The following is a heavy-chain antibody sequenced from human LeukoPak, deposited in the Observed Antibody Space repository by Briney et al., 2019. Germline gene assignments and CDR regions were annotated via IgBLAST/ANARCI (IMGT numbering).Heavy chain of an antibody. V-gene: IGHV3-30-3*01. CDR3: ARAMARDYFDY. Sequence: GGSLRLSCAASGFTFDDYAMHWVRQAPGKGLEWVAVISYDGSNKYYADSVKGRFTISRDNSKNTLYLQMNSLRAEDTAVYYCARAMARDYFDYWGQGTLVTVSS. CDR1: GFTFDDYA. J-gene: IGHJ4*02. CDR2: ISYDGSNK. D-gene: IGHD3-10*01.